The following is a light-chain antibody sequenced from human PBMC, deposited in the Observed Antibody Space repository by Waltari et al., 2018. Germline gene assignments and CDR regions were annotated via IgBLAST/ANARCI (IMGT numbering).Light chain of an antibody. Sequence: QSALTQPASVSGSPGQSITISCTGTSGEVGRYNLVSWYQQHPGKAPKLMIYEVGKRPSGISNRFSGSKSGNTASLTISGLQAEDEADYYCCSYAGAGTGVFGGGTKVTIL. J-gene: IGLJ3*02. CDR3: CSYAGAGTGV. CDR2: EVG. CDR1: SGEVGRYNL. V-gene: IGLV2-23*02.